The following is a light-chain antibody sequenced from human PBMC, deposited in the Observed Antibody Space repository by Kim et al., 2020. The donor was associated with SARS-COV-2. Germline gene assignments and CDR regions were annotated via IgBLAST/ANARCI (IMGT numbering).Light chain of an antibody. J-gene: IGKJ1*01. CDR3: QQYYSYPWT. CDR2: AAS. Sequence: AIRMTQSPSSLSASTGDRVTITCQASQGISSYLAWYQQKPGKAPKLLIYAASTLLSGVPSRFSGSGSGTDFTLTISCLQSEDFASYYCQQYYSYPWTFGQGTKLDIK. V-gene: IGKV1-8*01. CDR1: QGISSY.